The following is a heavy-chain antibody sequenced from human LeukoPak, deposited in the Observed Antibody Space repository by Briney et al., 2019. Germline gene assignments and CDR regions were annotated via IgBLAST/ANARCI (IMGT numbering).Heavy chain of an antibody. Sequence: SVKVSCKASGRTYSTYAINWVRQAPGQGLEWVGGIIPIFGTTHYAQKFQGRVTITADESTSTAYMELSSLRSEDTAVYYCARGTITMVRGVTRYYFDYWGQGTLVTVSS. CDR3: ARGTITMVRGVTRYYFDY. CDR2: IIPIFGTT. CDR1: GRTYSTYA. D-gene: IGHD3-10*01. J-gene: IGHJ4*02. V-gene: IGHV1-69*13.